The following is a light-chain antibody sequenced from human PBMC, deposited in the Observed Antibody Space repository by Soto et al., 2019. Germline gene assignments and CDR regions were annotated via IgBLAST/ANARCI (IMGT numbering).Light chain of an antibody. CDR2: GAS. CDR1: QSISTY. J-gene: IGKJ2*01. V-gene: IGKV3-15*01. Sequence: EIVMTQSPATLSVSPGERATLSCRASQSISTYLAWYQHKPGQAPRLLIYGASIRATGIPARFSGTGSGTEFTLTIRSLQSEDFAVYYCQEYNNWPPFMYTFGQGTKLEI. CDR3: QEYNNWPPFMYT.